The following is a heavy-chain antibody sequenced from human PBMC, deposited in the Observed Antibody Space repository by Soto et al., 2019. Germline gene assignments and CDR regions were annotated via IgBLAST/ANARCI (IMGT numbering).Heavy chain of an antibody. CDR3: AREDSSSWNNWFDP. Sequence: QVQLVESGGGLVKPGGSLRLSCAAPGFTFSDYYMSWIRQAPGKGLEWVSYISSSSSYTNYADSVKGRFTISRDNAKNSLYLQMNSLRAEDTAVYYCAREDSSSWNNWFDPWGQGTLVTVSS. CDR2: ISSSSSYT. V-gene: IGHV3-11*06. J-gene: IGHJ5*02. D-gene: IGHD6-13*01. CDR1: GFTFSDYY.